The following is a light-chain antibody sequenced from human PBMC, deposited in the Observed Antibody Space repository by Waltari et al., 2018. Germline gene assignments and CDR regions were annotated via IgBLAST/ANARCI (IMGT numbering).Light chain of an antibody. CDR2: DAS. Sequence: DIQMTQSPSSLSASVGDSVTITCQASQAITNYLTWYQQKPGEAPKLLIHDASTLKPGVPSRFSRSQSGTHFTFTISSLQPEDVATYYCRRYDNLPIFAFGPGTKVNIK. CDR3: RRYDNLPIFA. J-gene: IGKJ3*01. V-gene: IGKV1-33*01. CDR1: QAITNY.